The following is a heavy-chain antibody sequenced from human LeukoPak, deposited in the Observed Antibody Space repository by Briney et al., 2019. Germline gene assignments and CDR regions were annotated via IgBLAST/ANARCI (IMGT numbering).Heavy chain of an antibody. CDR3: AREIRKNYFDY. Sequence: PGGSLRLSCAASGFTFSSYSMNWVRQAPGKGLEWVSYISSSSSTIYYADSVKGRFTISRDNAKNSLYLQMNSLRAEDTAVYYCAREIRKNYFDYWGQGTLVTVSS. V-gene: IGHV3-48*01. CDR1: GFTFSSYS. J-gene: IGHJ4*02. CDR2: ISSSSSTI.